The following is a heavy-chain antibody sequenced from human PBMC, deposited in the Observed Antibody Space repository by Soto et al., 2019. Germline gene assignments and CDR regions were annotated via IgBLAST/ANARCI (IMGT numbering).Heavy chain of an antibody. Sequence: QITLKESGPTLVKPTQTLTLTCTFSGFSLSTGGVGVGWIRQPPGEALEWLALIYWDDDKRYSPSLRSRLTITKDTSKNQMVLTMTNMDPMDTATYYCAHSRCGGDCLQSYSSHYYYGMDVWGQGTTVTVSS. D-gene: IGHD2-21*02. CDR1: GFSLSTGGVG. CDR2: IYWDDDK. J-gene: IGHJ6*02. CDR3: AHSRCGGDCLQSYSSHYYYGMDV. V-gene: IGHV2-5*02.